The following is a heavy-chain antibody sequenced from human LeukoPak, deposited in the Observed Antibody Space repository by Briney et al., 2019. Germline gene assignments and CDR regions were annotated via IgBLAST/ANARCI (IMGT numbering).Heavy chain of an antibody. Sequence: GGTLRLSCAASGFIFSSYGMSWVRQAPGKGLEWVSVIYSGGSTYYADSVKGRFTISRDNSKNTLYLQMNSLRAEDTAVYYCARGGIVATVITDYWGQGTLVTVSS. V-gene: IGHV3-66*01. D-gene: IGHD5-12*01. CDR3: ARGGIVATVITDY. CDR2: IYSGGST. J-gene: IGHJ4*02. CDR1: GFIFSSYG.